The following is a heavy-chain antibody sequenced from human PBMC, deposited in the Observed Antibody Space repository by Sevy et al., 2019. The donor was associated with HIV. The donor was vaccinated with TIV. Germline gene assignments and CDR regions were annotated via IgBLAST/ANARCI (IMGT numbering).Heavy chain of an antibody. D-gene: IGHD3-3*01. CDR1: GGSISSSSYY. CDR2: IYYSGST. Sequence: SETLSLTCTVSGGSISSSSYYWGWIRQPPGKGLEWIGSIYYSGSTYYNPSLKSRVTISVDTSKNQFSLKLCSVTAADTAVYYCAAGDYDFWSGYYTSFDYWGQGTLVTVSS. CDR3: AAGDYDFWSGYYTSFDY. J-gene: IGHJ4*02. V-gene: IGHV4-39*01.